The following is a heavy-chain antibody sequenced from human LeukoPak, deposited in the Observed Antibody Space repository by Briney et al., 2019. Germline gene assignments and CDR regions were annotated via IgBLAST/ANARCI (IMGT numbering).Heavy chain of an antibody. CDR3: AKDYGGDPGAFDI. V-gene: IGHV3-33*03. Sequence: GGSLRLSCAASGFTFSSYDMHWVRQAPGKGLEWVAVIWYDGSNKYYADSVKGRFTISRDNAKNSLYLQMNSLRVEDTALYYCAKDYGGDPGAFDIWGQGTMVTVSS. CDR2: IWYDGSNK. CDR1: GFTFSSYD. D-gene: IGHD3-10*01. J-gene: IGHJ3*02.